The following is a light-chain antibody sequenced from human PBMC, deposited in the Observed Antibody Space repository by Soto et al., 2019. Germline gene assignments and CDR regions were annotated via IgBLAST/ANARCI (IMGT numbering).Light chain of an antibody. Sequence: QSALTQPASVSGSPGQSIAISCTGTSSDVGNYNFVSWYQQHPGKAPKLMIYEVNSRPSGVSNRFSGSKSGNTASLTISGLQAEDEATYYCSSYTRSYSVVFGGGTKLTVL. CDR1: SSDVGNYNF. V-gene: IGLV2-14*01. CDR3: SSYTRSYSVV. J-gene: IGLJ2*01. CDR2: EVN.